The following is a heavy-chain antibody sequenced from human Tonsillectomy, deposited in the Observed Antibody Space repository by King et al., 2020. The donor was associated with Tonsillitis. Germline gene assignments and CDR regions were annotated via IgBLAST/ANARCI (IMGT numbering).Heavy chain of an antibody. D-gene: IGHD6-19*01. CDR2: MSFDGSNK. Sequence: HVQLVESGGGVVQPGRSLRLSCAASGFTFSSYTMHGVRQAPGKGLEWVAVMSFDGSNKYYADSVKGRFTISRDNSKNTLYLQMKSLRADDTAVYYCARDPYSSGWLTVGYFDYWGQGTLVTVSS. CDR1: GFTFSSYT. V-gene: IGHV3-30-3*01. J-gene: IGHJ4*02. CDR3: ARDPYSSGWLTVGYFDY.